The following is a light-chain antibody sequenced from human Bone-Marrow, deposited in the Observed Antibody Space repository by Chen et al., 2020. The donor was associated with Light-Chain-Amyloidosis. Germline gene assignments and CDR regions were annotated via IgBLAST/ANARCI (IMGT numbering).Light chain of an antibody. V-gene: IGLV1-47*01. CDR2: VSD. CDR3: AAWDDSLTGPV. J-gene: IGLJ3*02. Sequence: QSILIQPPSASGTAGQWVTMSCSGTSSNIGKNHVYWYQQFPGMAPKLLIYVSDQRSSGVPDRFSAYKAGISASRAINGLRAEDEADYYCAAWDDSLTGPVFGGGTKLTVL. CDR1: SSNIGKNH.